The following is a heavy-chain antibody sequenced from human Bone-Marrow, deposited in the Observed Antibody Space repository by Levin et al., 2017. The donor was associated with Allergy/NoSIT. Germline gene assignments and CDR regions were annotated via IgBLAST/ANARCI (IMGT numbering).Heavy chain of an antibody. V-gene: IGHV3-73*01. D-gene: IGHD6-13*01. J-gene: IGHJ4*02. Sequence: LSLTCAASWFTFSGSAMHWVRQASGKGLEWVGRIRSKANSYATAYAASVKGRFTISRDDSKNTAYLQMNSLKTEDTAVYYCTSGRSSSSRWALDYWGQGTLVTVSS. CDR2: IRSKANSYAT. CDR1: WFTFSGSA. CDR3: TSGRSSSSRWALDY.